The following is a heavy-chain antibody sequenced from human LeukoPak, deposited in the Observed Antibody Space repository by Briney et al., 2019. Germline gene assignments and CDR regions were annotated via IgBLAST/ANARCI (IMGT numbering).Heavy chain of an antibody. CDR1: GGSISDRFEHY. D-gene: IGHD2-21*02. V-gene: IGHV4/OR15-8*01. J-gene: IGHJ4*02. Sequence: SETLSLTCVVSGGSISDRFEHYWSWVRQPPGKGFEWIAEVHHTGRAIYSPSFARRVTISADTSKNQFSLNLNSVTAADTAVYYCATSQCGSDCYLAGDYWGQGTLVTVSS. CDR3: ATSQCGSDCYLAGDY. CDR2: VHHTGRA.